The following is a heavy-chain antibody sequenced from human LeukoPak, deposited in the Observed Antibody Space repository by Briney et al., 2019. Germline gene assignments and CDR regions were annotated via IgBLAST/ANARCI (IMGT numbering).Heavy chain of an antibody. CDR2: IYSGGST. J-gene: IGHJ4*02. D-gene: IGHD3-3*01. V-gene: IGHV3-53*01. CDR1: GFTFSSYA. CDR3: ARAMDFWSGFDY. Sequence: GGSLRLSCAASGFTFSSYAMHWVRQAPGKGLEWVSVIYSGGSTYYADSVKGRFTISRDNSKNTLYLQMNSLRAEDTAVYYCARAMDFWSGFDYWGQGTLVTVSS.